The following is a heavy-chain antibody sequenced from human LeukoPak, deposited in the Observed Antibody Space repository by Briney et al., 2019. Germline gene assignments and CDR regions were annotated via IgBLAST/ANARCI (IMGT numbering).Heavy chain of an antibody. D-gene: IGHD6-13*01. V-gene: IGHV3-64D*09. Sequence: QPGGSLRLSCSASGFAFSSYAMHWVRQAPGKGLEYVSAISSNGGSTYYADSVKGRFTISSDNSKNTLYLQMSSLRAEDTAVYYCVKDRQPIRSSWYMDVWGQGTTVTVSS. J-gene: IGHJ6*02. CDR1: GFAFSSYA. CDR2: ISSNGGST. CDR3: VKDRQPIRSSWYMDV.